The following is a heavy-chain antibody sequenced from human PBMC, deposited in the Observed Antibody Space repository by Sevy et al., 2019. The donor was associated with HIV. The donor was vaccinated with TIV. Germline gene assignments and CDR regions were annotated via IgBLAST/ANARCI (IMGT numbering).Heavy chain of an antibody. CDR2: IRYDGTTK. D-gene: IGHD3-10*01. CDR3: VKGLGMVQGALLSDDI. Sequence: GGSLRLSCAASGFTFSTYGMHWVRQAPGKGLEWVTFIRYDGTTKYYADSVKGRFTVSRDNSKNNLYLQMNSLRAEDTAVYYCVKGLGMVQGALLSDDIWGQGTKVTVSS. J-gene: IGHJ3*02. CDR1: GFTFSTYG. V-gene: IGHV3-30*02.